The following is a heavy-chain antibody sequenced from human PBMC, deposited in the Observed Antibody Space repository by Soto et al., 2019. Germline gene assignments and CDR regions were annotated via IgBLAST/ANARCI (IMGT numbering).Heavy chain of an antibody. J-gene: IGHJ4*02. CDR1: GFTFSDHY. D-gene: IGHD2-2*01. CDR3: ARDPDTSSKIDY. V-gene: IGHV3-11*01. Sequence: GGSLRLSXAASGFTFSDHYMSWVRRAPGKGLEWVSYISSSGGALYYADPVKGRFTISRDNAKNSLYLQMNSLRAEDTAVYYCARDPDTSSKIDYWGQGTLVTVSS. CDR2: ISSSGGAL.